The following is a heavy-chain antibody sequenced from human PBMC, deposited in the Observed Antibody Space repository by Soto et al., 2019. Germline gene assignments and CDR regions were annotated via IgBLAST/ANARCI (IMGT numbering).Heavy chain of an antibody. D-gene: IGHD1-26*01. CDR2: INVGNGNT. V-gene: IGHV1-3*01. Sequence: ASVKVSCKASGYTFTSYAMHWVRQAPGQRLEWMGWINVGNGNTNYAQKFQGRVTITADESTSTAYMELSSLRSEDTAVYYCACIFYSGSYYLADYWGQGTLVTVAS. CDR3: ACIFYSGSYYLADY. J-gene: IGHJ4*02. CDR1: GYTFTSYA.